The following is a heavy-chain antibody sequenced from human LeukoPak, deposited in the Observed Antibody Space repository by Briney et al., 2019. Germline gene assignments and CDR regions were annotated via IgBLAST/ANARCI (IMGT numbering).Heavy chain of an antibody. J-gene: IGHJ4*02. Sequence: GGSLRLSCAASGFTFISYAMSWVRQAPGKGLEWVSTITGSGGATYYADSVKGRFTISRDNSKNTLYLQMNSLRDEDTAVYYCASGGRISSWGQGTLVTVSS. CDR1: GFTFISYA. V-gene: IGHV3-23*01. D-gene: IGHD3-16*01. CDR2: ITGSGGAT. CDR3: ASGGRISS.